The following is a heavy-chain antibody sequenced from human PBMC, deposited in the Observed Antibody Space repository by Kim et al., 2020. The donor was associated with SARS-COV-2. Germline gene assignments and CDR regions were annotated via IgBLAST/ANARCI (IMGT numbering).Heavy chain of an antibody. Sequence: GSTSYSPSLQGRVTISIDTSRSQFSLNLNSVTAADTAVYYCARGSGWFAYWGRGILVSVSS. D-gene: IGHD6-19*01. CDR2: GST. J-gene: IGHJ5*01. CDR3: ARGSGWFAY. V-gene: IGHV4-59*09.